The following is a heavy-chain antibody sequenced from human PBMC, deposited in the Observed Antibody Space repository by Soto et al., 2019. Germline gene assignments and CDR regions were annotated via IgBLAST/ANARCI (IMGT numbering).Heavy chain of an antibody. J-gene: IGHJ5*02. V-gene: IGHV3-30-3*01. CDR2: ISYDGSNK. D-gene: IGHD6-19*01. Sequence: GGSLRLSCAASGFTFSSYAMHWVRQAPGKGLEWVAVISYDGSNKYYADSVKGRFTISRDNSKNTLYLQMNSLRAEDTAVYYCARDILWLVRGWFDPWGQGTLVTVSS. CDR3: ARDILWLVRGWFDP. CDR1: GFTFSSYA.